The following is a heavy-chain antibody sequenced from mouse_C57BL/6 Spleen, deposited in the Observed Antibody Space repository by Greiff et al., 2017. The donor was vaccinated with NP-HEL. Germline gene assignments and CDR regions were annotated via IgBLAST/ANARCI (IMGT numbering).Heavy chain of an antibody. CDR3: TRCEGGYGNFYAMDY. CDR1: GFTFSSYA. V-gene: IGHV5-9-1*02. Sequence: DVKLVESGEGLVKPGGSLKLSCAASGFTFSSYAMSWVRQTPEKRLEWVAYISSGGDYIYYADTVKGRFTISRDNARNTLYLQMSSLKSEDTAMYYCTRCEGGYGNFYAMDYWGQGTSVTVSS. D-gene: IGHD2-1*01. CDR2: ISSGGDYI. J-gene: IGHJ4*01.